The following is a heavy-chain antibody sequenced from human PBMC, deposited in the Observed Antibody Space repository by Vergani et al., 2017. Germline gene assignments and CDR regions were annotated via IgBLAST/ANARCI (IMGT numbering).Heavy chain of an antibody. CDR1: GFTFSSYS. CDR3: AREPSFGGWVTAPRGAFDI. CDR2: ISSSSSYI. J-gene: IGHJ3*02. D-gene: IGHD2-21*02. V-gene: IGHV3-21*01. Sequence: EVQLVESGGGLVQPGGSLRLSCAASGFTFSSYSMNWVRQAPGEGLEWVSSISSSSSYIYYADSVKGRFTISRDNAKNSLYLQMNSRRAEDTAVYYCAREPSFGGWVTAPRGAFDIWGQGTMVTVSS.